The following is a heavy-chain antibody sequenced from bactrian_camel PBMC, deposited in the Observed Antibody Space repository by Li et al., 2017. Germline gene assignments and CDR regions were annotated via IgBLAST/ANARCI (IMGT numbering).Heavy chain of an antibody. D-gene: IGHD2*01. Sequence: HVQLVESGGGSVQAGGSLRVSCAASGYTVSSGCMGWFRQAPGKEREGVAGIVSDGRTSYANAVKGRFTISRDDANNTLLLQMTGLKPEDTAMYYCAASVGGQYCSAPYLIRAQEKGTAYRGQGTQVTVS. V-gene: IGHV3S53*01. CDR2: IVSDGRT. CDR1: GYTVSSGC. CDR3: AASVGGQYCSAPYLIRAQEKGTAY. J-gene: IGHJ4*01.